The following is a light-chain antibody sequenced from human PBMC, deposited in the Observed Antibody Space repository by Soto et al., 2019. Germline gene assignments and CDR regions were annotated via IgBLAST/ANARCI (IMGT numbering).Light chain of an antibody. J-gene: IGLJ1*01. V-gene: IGLV1-40*01. Sequence: QSVLTQPPSGSAAPGQKVTMSCTGSSSNIGAGYDVHWYQQLPGTAPKLLIYGNSNRPSGVPDRFSGSKSGTSASLAITGLQAEDEADYYCQSYDSSLSGYVFGTGTKVTVL. CDR3: QSYDSSLSGYV. CDR2: GNS. CDR1: SSNIGAGYD.